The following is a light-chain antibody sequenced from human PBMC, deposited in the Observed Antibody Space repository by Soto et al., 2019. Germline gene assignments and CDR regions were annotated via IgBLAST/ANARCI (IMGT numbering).Light chain of an antibody. CDR2: GVT. V-gene: IGLV2-14*03. CDR1: HNDIGTYDY. Sequence: QSVLTQPTSVSGSPGQSITISCAGNHNDIGTYDYVSWYQQHPGRAPRLLIHGVTTRPSGISDRFSASKSGLTASLTISGLQPEDEADYYCSSLTSNRIYVFGTGTKVTVL. J-gene: IGLJ1*01. CDR3: SSLTSNRIYV.